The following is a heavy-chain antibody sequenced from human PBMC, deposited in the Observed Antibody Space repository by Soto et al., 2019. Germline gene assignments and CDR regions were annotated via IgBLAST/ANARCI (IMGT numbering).Heavy chain of an antibody. J-gene: IGHJ5*02. CDR3: SRGSTYYGFLT. CDR1: GDSMSSGDYY. CDR2: IYYIGTT. D-gene: IGHD3-10*01. V-gene: IGHV4-30-4*01. Sequence: QVQLQESGPGLVKPSQTLSLTCTVSGDSMSSGDYYWTWIRQPPGKGLELIGYIYYIGTTFYNPSLESRLNISIATSKSHFSLRLTSVTAADTAVYYCSRGSTYYGFLTWGQGTLFTVSS.